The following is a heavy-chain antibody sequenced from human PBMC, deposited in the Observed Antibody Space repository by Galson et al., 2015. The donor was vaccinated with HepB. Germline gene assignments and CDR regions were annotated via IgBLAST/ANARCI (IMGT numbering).Heavy chain of an antibody. CDR3: AKDPYLYSALAGTMAGFDY. J-gene: IGHJ4*02. CDR2: ISYDGSNK. D-gene: IGHD6-19*01. V-gene: IGHV3-30*18. CDR1: GFTFGRYA. Sequence: SLRLSCAASGFTFGRYAMSWVRQAPGKGLEWVAVISYDGSNKYYADSVKGRFTISRDNSKNTLYLQMNSLRAEDTALYYCAKDPYLYSALAGTMAGFDYWGQGTLVTVSS.